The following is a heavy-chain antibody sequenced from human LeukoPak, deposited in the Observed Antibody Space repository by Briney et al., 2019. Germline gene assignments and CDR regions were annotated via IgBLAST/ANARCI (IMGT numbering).Heavy chain of an antibody. CDR2: ISSSSSYI. Sequence: GGPLRLSCAASGFTFSSYSMNWARQVPGKGLEWVSSISSSSSYIYYADSVKGRFTISRDNAKNSLYLQMNSLRAEDTAVYYCARIGNYYYYMDVWGKGTTVTVSS. J-gene: IGHJ6*03. CDR3: ARIGNYYYYMDV. V-gene: IGHV3-21*01. D-gene: IGHD1-14*01. CDR1: GFTFSSYS.